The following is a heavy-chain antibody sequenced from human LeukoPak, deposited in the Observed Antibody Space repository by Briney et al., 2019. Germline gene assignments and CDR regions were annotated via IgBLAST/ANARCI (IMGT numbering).Heavy chain of an antibody. CDR3: AKSNGYGLVDI. Sequence: GSLRLSCAASGFTFSSYAMSWVRQPPGKGLEWIGSIYYSGSTYYNPSLKSRLTISLDTSRNQFSLRLNSVTAADTAVYYCAKSNGYGLVDIWGQGTMVTVSS. CDR2: IYYSGST. CDR1: GFTFSSYA. J-gene: IGHJ3*02. V-gene: IGHV4-38-2*01. D-gene: IGHD3-10*01.